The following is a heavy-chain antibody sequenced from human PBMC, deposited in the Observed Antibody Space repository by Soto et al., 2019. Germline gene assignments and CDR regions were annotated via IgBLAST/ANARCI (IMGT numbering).Heavy chain of an antibody. CDR1: GFSFDHYA. CDR3: ARDSEQVRPVAILGASFDS. J-gene: IGHJ3*02. V-gene: IGHV3-9*01. CDR2: ISWNSGTK. Sequence: EGQLVESGGGLVQPGRSLRLSCVASGFSFDHYAMHWVRQAPGKGLEWVAGISWNSGTKDDGNSVKGRFSISRDNAQKSLHLQMNSLGPEDTAIYYCARDSEQVRPVAILGASFDSWGQGTLVTVSP. D-gene: IGHD2-2*01.